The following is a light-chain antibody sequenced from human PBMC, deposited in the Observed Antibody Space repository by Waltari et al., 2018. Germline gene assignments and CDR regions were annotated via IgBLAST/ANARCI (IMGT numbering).Light chain of an antibody. Sequence: DIKMTQSPSSLSASVGDTVTITCRASQRVSRFLNWYQQRPGEAPKLLIDKTSNLQGGVPSRFSGSGSGTDFTHTINSLQPDDFATYYCQQSDGIPFTFGQGT. CDR2: KTS. V-gene: IGKV1-39*01. J-gene: IGKJ2*01. CDR3: QQSDGIPFT. CDR1: QRVSRF.